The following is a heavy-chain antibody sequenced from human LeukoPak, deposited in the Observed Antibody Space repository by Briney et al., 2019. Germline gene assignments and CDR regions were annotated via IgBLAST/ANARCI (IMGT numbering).Heavy chain of an antibody. V-gene: IGHV4-38-2*02. J-gene: IGHJ4*02. CDR1: GYSISSGYY. CDR2: IYHSGST. CDR3: ARTYYDILTGYYSTIYYFGY. D-gene: IGHD3-9*01. Sequence: SKTLSLTCTVSGYSISSGYYWGWIRQPPGKGLEWIGSIYHSGSTYYNPSLKSRVTIPVDTSKNQFSLKLSSVTAADTAVYYCARTYYDILTGYYSTIYYFGYWGQGTLVTVSS.